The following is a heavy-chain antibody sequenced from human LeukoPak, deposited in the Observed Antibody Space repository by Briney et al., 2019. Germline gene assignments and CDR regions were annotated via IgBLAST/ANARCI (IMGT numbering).Heavy chain of an antibody. Sequence: GGSLRLSCAASGFTFNNYAMDGVPQAPGEGLEWGSSISGSGAPTYYADSVKGRFTISRDNSKSTLFLQMNSLRAEDTAVYYCAKEVAGHNCFDPWGQGTLVTVSS. CDR3: AKEVAGHNCFDP. CDR2: ISGSGAPT. J-gene: IGHJ5*02. V-gene: IGHV3-23*01. D-gene: IGHD6-19*01. CDR1: GFTFNNYA.